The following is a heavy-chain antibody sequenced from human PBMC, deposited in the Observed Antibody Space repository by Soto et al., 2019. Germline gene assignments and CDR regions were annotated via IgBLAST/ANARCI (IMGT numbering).Heavy chain of an antibody. V-gene: IGHV4-59*08. Sequence: SETLSLTCTVSGGSISPYYWAWIRQPPGKGLEWVGYIYYSGSTSYNPSLKSRVTLSLETSKSQFSLRLSSVTASDTAVYYCAILGEYSKSIDPWGKGNLLTVSS. CDR1: GGSISPYY. CDR2: IYYSGST. J-gene: IGHJ5*02. D-gene: IGHD2-21*01. CDR3: AILGEYSKSIDP.